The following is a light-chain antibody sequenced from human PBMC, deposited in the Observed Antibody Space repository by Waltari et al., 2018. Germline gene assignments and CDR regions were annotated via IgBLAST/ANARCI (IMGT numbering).Light chain of an antibody. CDR1: RSDIGSNNL. CDR2: EDN. Sequence: QSALTQTASVSGSPGQSITISCTGTRSDIGSNNLVSWYQKSPGKAPRLIIYEDNKRPSGASNRFSGSKSGNTASLTIFGLQAEDEGEYYCCSYAGRRSLMFGGGTKVTVL. V-gene: IGLV2-23*01. J-gene: IGLJ3*02. CDR3: CSYAGRRSLM.